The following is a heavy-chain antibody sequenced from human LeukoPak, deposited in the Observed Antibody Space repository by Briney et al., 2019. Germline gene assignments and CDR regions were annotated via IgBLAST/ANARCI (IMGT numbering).Heavy chain of an antibody. J-gene: IGHJ4*02. CDR2: IFASGST. Sequence: SETLSLTCTVSGASINSYYWTWVRQVAGKGLEWIGRIFASGSTNYNPYLRSRITMSVDTSKNQFSLDLSSVTAADAGVYYCVRGWAPRGEKSSFASWGQGTLVTVS. CDR3: VRGWAPRGEKSSFAS. V-gene: IGHV4-4*07. D-gene: IGHD3-10*01. CDR1: GASINSYY.